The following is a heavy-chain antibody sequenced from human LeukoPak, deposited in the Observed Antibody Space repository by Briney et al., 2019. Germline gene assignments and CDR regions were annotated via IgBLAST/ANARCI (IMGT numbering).Heavy chain of an antibody. Sequence: GGSLRLSCAASGFTFSAYAMHWVRQAPGKGLEWVAFIRYDGRDKNYADSVKGRFTISRDNSNNTVYLQMKSLRGEDTAVYFCAKLDYGDHLRDYWGQGTLVTVSS. D-gene: IGHD4-17*01. J-gene: IGHJ4*02. CDR3: AKLDYGDHLRDY. CDR2: IRYDGRDK. V-gene: IGHV3-30*02. CDR1: GFTFSAYA.